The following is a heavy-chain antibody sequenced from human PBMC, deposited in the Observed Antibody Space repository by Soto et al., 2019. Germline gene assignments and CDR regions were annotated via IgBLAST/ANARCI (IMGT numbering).Heavy chain of an antibody. D-gene: IGHD2-15*01. V-gene: IGHV3-23*01. CDR1: GFPFSSRA. CDR2: ISGSGTIT. Sequence: EVQLLESGGGLVQPGGSLRLSCAASGFPFSSRAMSWVRQAPGKGLEWVSAISGSGTITYYADSVKDRFTISRDTSKNPLYLKMYRPRADGTAVYYRAEWARFCSGADCRAWGQGTLVNVSS. CDR3: AEWARFCSGADCRA. J-gene: IGHJ5*02.